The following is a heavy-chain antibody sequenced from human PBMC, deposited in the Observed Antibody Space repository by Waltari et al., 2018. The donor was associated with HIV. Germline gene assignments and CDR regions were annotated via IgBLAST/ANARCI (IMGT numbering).Heavy chain of an antibody. Sequence: QVQLVQSGAEVKKPRASVKVYCNASGYTFTGYYMPWVRQAPGQGLEWMGWINPNSGGTNYAQKFQGSVTMTRDTSISTAYMELSRLRSDDTAVYYCASFARGSSGYQVDYWGQGTLVTVSS. J-gene: IGHJ4*02. CDR1: GYTFTGYY. CDR2: INPNSGGT. V-gene: IGHV1-2*02. CDR3: ASFARGSSGYQVDY. D-gene: IGHD3-22*01.